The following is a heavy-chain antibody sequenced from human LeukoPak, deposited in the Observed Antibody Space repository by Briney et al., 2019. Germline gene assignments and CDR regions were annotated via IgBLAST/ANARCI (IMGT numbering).Heavy chain of an antibody. CDR1: GGSISSYY. V-gene: IGHV4-59*08. CDR2: IYYSGST. J-gene: IGHJ5*02. CDR3: ATGRYCSGGSCYSDPNWFDP. D-gene: IGHD2-15*01. Sequence: PSETLSLTCTASGGSISSYYWSWVRQPPGKGLEWIGYIYYSGSTNYNPSLKSRVTISVDTSKNQFSLKLSSVTAADTAVYYCATGRYCSGGSCYSDPNWFDPWGQGTLVTVSS.